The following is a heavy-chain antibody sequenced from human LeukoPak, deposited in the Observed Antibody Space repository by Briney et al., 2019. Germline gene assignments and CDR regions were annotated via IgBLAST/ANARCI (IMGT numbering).Heavy chain of an antibody. CDR3: ARDQGLRFLEWLSYYYYYGMDV. V-gene: IGHV1-8*01. Sequence: ASVKVSCKASGYTCTSYDFSWVRQATGQRPEWMGWMSPNSGDTGYAQKFQDRVTMTRNTSISTAYMELSSLRSDDTAVYYCARDQGLRFLEWLSYYYYYGMDVWGQGTTVTVSS. D-gene: IGHD3-3*01. CDR1: GYTCTSYD. CDR2: MSPNSGDT. J-gene: IGHJ6*02.